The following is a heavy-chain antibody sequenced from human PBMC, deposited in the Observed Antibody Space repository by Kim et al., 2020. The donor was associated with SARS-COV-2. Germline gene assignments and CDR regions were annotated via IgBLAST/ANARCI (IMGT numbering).Heavy chain of an antibody. Sequence: GESLKISCEGSGYNFSTYWIAWVRQMPGKGLEWMGIIYPGDSDTRYSPSFQGQVTISADKSISTAYLQWSTLEASDSAMYYCARRGRLDWYFDVWGRCTL. CDR1: GYNFSTYW. J-gene: IGHJ2*01. D-gene: IGHD3-10*01. CDR2: IYPGDSDT. V-gene: IGHV5-51*01. CDR3: ARRGRLDWYFDV.